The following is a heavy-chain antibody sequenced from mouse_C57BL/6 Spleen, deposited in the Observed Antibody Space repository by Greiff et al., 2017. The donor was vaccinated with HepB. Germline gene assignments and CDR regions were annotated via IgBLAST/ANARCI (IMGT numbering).Heavy chain of an antibody. CDR1: GYSITSGYY. J-gene: IGHJ2*01. Sequence: EVKLMESGPGLVKPSQSLSLTCSVPGYSITSGYYWNWIRQFPGNKLEWMGYISYDGSNNYNPSLKNRISITRDTSKNQFFLKLNSVTTEDTATYYCARGGGYDYFDYWGQGTTLTVSS. V-gene: IGHV3-6*01. CDR3: ARGGGYDYFDY. D-gene: IGHD2-2*01. CDR2: ISYDGSN.